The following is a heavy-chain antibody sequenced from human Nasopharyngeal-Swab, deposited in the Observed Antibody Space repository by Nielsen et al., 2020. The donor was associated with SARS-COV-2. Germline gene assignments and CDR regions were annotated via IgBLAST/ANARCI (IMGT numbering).Heavy chain of an antibody. CDR3: ARVGICNNDWCGSYDS. J-gene: IGHJ4*02. V-gene: IGHV4-59*01. CDR1: GGSISSYY. D-gene: IGHD3-9*01. CDR2: IYYSGST. Sequence: SETLSLTCTVSGGSISSYYWSWIRQPPGKGLEWIGYIYYSGSTNYNPSLKSRVTISVDTSKNQFSLKLSSVTAADTAVYYCARVGICNNDWCGSYDSWGQGTLVTVSS.